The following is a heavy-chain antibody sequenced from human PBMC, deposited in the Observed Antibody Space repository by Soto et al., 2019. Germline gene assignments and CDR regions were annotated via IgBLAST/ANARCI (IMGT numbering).Heavy chain of an antibody. V-gene: IGHV4-59*08. CDR1: GGSISSYY. D-gene: IGHD3-9*01. J-gene: IGHJ4*02. CDR3: ARHIRLVIKDYYYYYFDY. Sequence: SETLSLTCTVSGGSISSYYWSWIRQPPGKGLEWIGYIYYSGSTNYNPSLKSRVTISVDTSKNQFSLKLSSVTAADTAVYYCARHIRLVIKDYYYYYFDYWGQGTLVTVSS. CDR2: IYYSGST.